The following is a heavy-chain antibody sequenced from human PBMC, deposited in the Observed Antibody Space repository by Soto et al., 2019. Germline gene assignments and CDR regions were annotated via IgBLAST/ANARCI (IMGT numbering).Heavy chain of an antibody. CDR1: GFTFSRKW. V-gene: IGHV3-7*05. CDR2: IKEDGGGQ. CDR3: AKVEAVAGLSAMFAVYFDY. Sequence: GGSLRLSCAASGFTFSRKWMSWVRQAPGKGLECVAKIKEDGGGQYYVDSVKGRFTISRDNAKNTVYLQMNSLRAEDTAVYYCAKVEAVAGLSAMFAVYFDYWGQGTLVTVSS. J-gene: IGHJ4*02. D-gene: IGHD6-19*01.